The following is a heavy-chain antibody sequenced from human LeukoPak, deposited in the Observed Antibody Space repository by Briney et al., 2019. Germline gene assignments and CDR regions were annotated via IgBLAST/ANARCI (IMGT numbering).Heavy chain of an antibody. Sequence: GGSLRLSCAASGFTFSSYAMSWVRQAPGKGLEWVSAISDSGSATYYADSVKGRFTISRDNSKNTLHLQMNSLKTEDTAVYYCTTGPSSWYGGNWFDPWGQGTLVTVSS. V-gene: IGHV3-23*01. D-gene: IGHD6-13*01. J-gene: IGHJ5*02. CDR2: ISDSGSAT. CDR3: TTGPSSWYGGNWFDP. CDR1: GFTFSSYA.